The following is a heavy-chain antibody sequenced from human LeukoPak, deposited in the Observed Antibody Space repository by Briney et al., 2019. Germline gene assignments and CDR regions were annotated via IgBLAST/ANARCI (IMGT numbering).Heavy chain of an antibody. CDR1: GFIISDCY. V-gene: IGHV3-11*01. J-gene: IGHJ5*02. CDR2: SSTSGSTI. D-gene: IGHD3-10*01. CDR3: ARESYYYGSGAYDP. Sequence: GGSLRLSCAASGFIISDCYTSWIRQAPGKGLEWLSYSSTSGSTISYADSVKGRFTISRDNAKNSLYLQMNSLRAEDTAVYYCARESYYYGSGAYDPWGQGTLVTVSS.